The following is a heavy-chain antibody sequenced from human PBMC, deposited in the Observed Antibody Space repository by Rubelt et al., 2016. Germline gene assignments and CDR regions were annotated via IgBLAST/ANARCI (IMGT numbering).Heavy chain of an antibody. D-gene: IGHD6-19*01. J-gene: IGHJ3*02. V-gene: IGHV4-34*01. CDR3: ARRNGYSSGWYSIRGAFDI. CDR2: INHSGST. CDR1: GGSFSGYY. Sequence: QVQLQQWGAGLLKPSETLSLTCAVYGGSFSGYYWSWIRQPPGKGLEWIGEINHSGSTNYNPSLKSRVTISVDTSKNQFPRKLSSVTAADTAVYYCARRNGYSSGWYSIRGAFDIWGQGTMVTVSS.